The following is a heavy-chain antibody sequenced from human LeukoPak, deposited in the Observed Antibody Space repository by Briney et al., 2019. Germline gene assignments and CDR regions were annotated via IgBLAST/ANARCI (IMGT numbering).Heavy chain of an antibody. D-gene: IGHD2-15*01. Sequence: GGSLRLSCAASGFTFSSYSMNWVRQAPGKGLEWVSSISSSSSYIYYADSVKGRFTISRDNAKKTLYLQMNSLRAEDTAVYYCARAYCSGDSCFGYFDYWGQGTLVTVSS. V-gene: IGHV3-21*01. CDR3: ARAYCSGDSCFGYFDY. J-gene: IGHJ4*02. CDR1: GFTFSSYS. CDR2: ISSSSSYI.